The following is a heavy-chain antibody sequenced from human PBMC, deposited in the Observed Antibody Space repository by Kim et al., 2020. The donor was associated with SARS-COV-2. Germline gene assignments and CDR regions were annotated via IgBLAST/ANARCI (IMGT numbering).Heavy chain of an antibody. CDR1: GYTLSSYC. V-gene: IGHV1-3*01. CDR3: ARDGRSVDYYVDY. J-gene: IGHJ4*02. Sequence: ASVKVSCKASGYTLSSYCMHWVRQAPGQRPEWMGWINGVNGNTKYSQKFEGRVTITRDTSASTVYMELSSLISEDTAVYYCARDGRSVDYYVDYWGQGTLVTVSS. CDR2: INGVNGNT.